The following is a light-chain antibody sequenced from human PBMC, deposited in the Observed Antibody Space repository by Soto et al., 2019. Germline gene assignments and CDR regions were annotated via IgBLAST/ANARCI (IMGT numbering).Light chain of an antibody. J-gene: IGKJ1*01. CDR2: GAS. Sequence: VLTQSPATLSVSPGESANLSCRASQSVSSHLAWYQQKPGQAPRLLIYGASTRATGSPARFSGSGSGTDFTLTISTLEPEDFAIYYCQQYGYSRTFGQGTKVDIK. CDR1: QSVSSH. V-gene: IGKV3-15*01. CDR3: QQYGYSRT.